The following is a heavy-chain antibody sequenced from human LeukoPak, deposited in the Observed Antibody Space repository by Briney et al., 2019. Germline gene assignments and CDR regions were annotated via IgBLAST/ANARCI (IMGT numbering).Heavy chain of an antibody. V-gene: IGHV1-24*01. CDR1: GYTLTELS. Sequence: ASVKVSCKVSGYTLTELSMHWVRQAPGKGLEWMGGFDPEDGETIYAQKSQGRVTMTEDTSTDTAYMELSSLRSEDTAVYYCATDASYYDFWSGYSGMDVWGQGTTVTVSS. CDR3: ATDASYYDFWSGYSGMDV. CDR2: FDPEDGET. D-gene: IGHD3-3*01. J-gene: IGHJ6*02.